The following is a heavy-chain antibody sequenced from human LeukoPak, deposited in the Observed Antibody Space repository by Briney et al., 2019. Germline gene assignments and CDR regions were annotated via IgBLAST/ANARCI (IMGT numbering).Heavy chain of an antibody. CDR1: GGSISSSSYY. V-gene: IGHV4-39*07. J-gene: IGHJ5*02. CDR2: IYYSGST. Sequence: PSETLSLTCTVSGGSISSSSYYWGWIRQPPGKGLEWIGSIYYSGSTHYNPSLKSRVTISVDTSKNHFSLKLSSVTAADTAVYYCARDRDSSGPRGWFDPWGQGTLVTVSS. CDR3: ARDRDSSGPRGWFDP. D-gene: IGHD6-19*01.